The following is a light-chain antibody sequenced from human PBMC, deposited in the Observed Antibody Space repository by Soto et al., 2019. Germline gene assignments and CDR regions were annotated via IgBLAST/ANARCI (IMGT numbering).Light chain of an antibody. CDR2: EFR. Sequence: QSALTQPPSASGSPGQSVTISCTGAANNIGGYNFVSWYQQHPGKAPKLIISEFRERPSGVPDRFSGSKSGNTASLTVSGLQAEDEADYYCSSYAGSNNVIFGGGTSSPS. J-gene: IGLJ2*01. CDR3: SSYAGSNNVI. V-gene: IGLV2-8*01. CDR1: ANNIGGYNF.